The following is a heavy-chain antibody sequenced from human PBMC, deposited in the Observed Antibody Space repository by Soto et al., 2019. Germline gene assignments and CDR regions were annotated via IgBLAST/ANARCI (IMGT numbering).Heavy chain of an antibody. CDR3: GSLYGDSLYLDY. Sequence: SETLSLTCTVSGGSISSYYWSWIRQPPGKGLEWIGYIYYSGSTNYNPSLKSRVTISVDTSKNQFSLKLSSVTAADTAVYYCGSLYGDSLYLDYWGQGPRVTVSS. V-gene: IGHV4-59*08. CDR2: IYYSGST. J-gene: IGHJ4*02. D-gene: IGHD4-17*01. CDR1: GGSISSYY.